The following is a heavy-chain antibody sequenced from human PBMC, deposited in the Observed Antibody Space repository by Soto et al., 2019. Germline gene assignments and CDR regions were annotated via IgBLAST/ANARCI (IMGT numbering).Heavy chain of an antibody. J-gene: IGHJ3*02. D-gene: IGHD2-8*01. CDR2: ISNGGTTV. CDR1: GFTFSDYY. V-gene: IGHV3-11*01. CDR3: VRCFLGVGDAFDI. Sequence: QVQLVESGGGLVKPGGSLRLSCAASGFTFSDYYMVWVSQAPGKGLEWFSYISNGGTTVYYADSVKGRFTISRDNGKNSMYLQMNSLTAADTAVYYCVRCFLGVGDAFDIWGRGTTVTVSS.